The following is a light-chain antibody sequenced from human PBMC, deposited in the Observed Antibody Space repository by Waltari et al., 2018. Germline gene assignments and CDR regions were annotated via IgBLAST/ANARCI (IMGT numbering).Light chain of an antibody. CDR3: NSYAGSSSWV. J-gene: IGLJ3*02. CDR2: DVS. Sequence: QSALTQPASVSGSPGQSITISCTGTSSDVGFYNYVSWYQQHPGKAPKLMIYDVSERPSGVSTRCSGSKSGNTASLTISGLQAEDEAYYYCNSYAGSSSWVFGGGTKLTVL. CDR1: SSDVGFYNY. V-gene: IGLV2-14*01.